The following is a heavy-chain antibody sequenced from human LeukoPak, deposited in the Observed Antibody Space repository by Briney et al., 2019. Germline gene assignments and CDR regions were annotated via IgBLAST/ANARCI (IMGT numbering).Heavy chain of an antibody. CDR1: GDSIRTNS. D-gene: IGHD3-10*02. CDR2: IYSRGTT. V-gene: IGHV4-4*09. Sequence: SETLSFTCTVSGDSIRTNSWIWVRQPPEKGLEWIGYIYSRGTTKYNPSLKSRGTISIDSSKNQLSLKLTSVTAADTAVYYYARRTPGPQLGDYVAYYFDLWGLGALVTVSS. CDR3: ARRTPGPQLGDYVAYYFDL. J-gene: IGHJ4*02.